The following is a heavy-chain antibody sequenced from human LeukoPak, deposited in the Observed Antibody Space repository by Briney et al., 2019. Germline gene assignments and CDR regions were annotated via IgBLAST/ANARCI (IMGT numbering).Heavy chain of an antibody. D-gene: IGHD5-12*01. CDR1: GFTFGDYA. V-gene: IGHV3-49*04. J-gene: IGHJ4*02. CDR2: IRSKAYGGTT. CDR3: TRGRGIVATIGEDY. Sequence: GRSLRLSCTASGFTFGDYAMSWVRQAPGKGLEWVGFIRSKAYGGTTEYAASVKGRLTISRDDSKSIAYLQMNSLKTEDTAVYYCTRGRGIVATIGEDYWGQGTLVTVSS.